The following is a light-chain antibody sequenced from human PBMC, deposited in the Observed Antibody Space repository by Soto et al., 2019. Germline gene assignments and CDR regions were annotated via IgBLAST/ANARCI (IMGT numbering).Light chain of an antibody. CDR3: ETWDGNSWV. V-gene: IGLV4-60*02. CDR1: SGHSTYI. Sequence: QPVLTHSSSASASLGSSVKFTCTLSSGHSTYIIAWYQQQPGKAPRYLMKLEGSGSYNKGSGVPDRFSGSSAGADRYLTISSLQFEDEADYYCETWDGNSWVFGGGTKLTVL. J-gene: IGLJ3*02. CDR2: LEGSGSY.